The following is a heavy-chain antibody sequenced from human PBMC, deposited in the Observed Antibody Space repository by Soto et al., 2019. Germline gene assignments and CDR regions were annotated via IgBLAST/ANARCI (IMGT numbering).Heavy chain of an antibody. V-gene: IGHV1-46*01. Sequence: ASVKVSCKASGYTFTSYYIHWVRQAPGPGLEWMGIFNPTGDTSSYAQKLQGRVTMTRDTSTGTAYMELGSLRSEDTAVYYCARGGRIVDTGIGYYYYHAMDVWGQGTTVTVSS. CDR3: ARGGRIVDTGIGYYYYHAMDV. CDR1: GYTFTSYY. D-gene: IGHD5-18*01. CDR2: FNPTGDTS. J-gene: IGHJ6*02.